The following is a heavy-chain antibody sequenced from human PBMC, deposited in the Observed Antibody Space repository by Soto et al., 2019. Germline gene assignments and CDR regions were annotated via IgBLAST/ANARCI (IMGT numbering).Heavy chain of an antibody. CDR3: ARDGPYGSGSYYSTAWFDP. J-gene: IGHJ5*02. Sequence: SETLSLTCTFSGDSIISGDYYWSWIRQHPGKGLEWIGCIYYRGYTSYNPSLKSRLTISIDTSGNQFSLRLSSVTAADTAVYYCARDGPYGSGSYYSTAWFDPWGQGTLVTVSS. V-gene: IGHV4-31*03. CDR1: GDSIISGDYY. CDR2: IYYRGYT. D-gene: IGHD3-10*01.